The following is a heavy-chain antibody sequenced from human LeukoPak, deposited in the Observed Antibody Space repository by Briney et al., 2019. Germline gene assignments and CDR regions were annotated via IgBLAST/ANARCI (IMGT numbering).Heavy chain of an antibody. CDR3: ARGRYDILTGYYLVDYYGMDV. J-gene: IGHJ6*04. Sequence: ASVKVSCKASGDTFSTYAISWVRQARGQGLEWMGGIIPISDIANYARKFQGRVTITADKSTSTAYMELSSLRSEDTAVYYCARGRYDILTGYYLVDYYGMDVWGKGTTVTVSS. D-gene: IGHD3-9*01. CDR1: GDTFSTYA. V-gene: IGHV1-69*10. CDR2: IIPISDIA.